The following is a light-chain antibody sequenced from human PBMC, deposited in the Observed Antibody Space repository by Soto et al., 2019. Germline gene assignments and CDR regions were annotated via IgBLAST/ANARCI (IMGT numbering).Light chain of an antibody. CDR2: ENN. CDR3: QSYDSSLSGYV. CDR1: SSSIGAGYE. V-gene: IGLV1-40*01. Sequence: QSVLTLPPSVSEAPGQRVTISCTGSSSSIGAGYEAHWYQQVPGTAPKLLIYENNNRPSGVPDRFSGSKSGTSASLAITGLQAEDEAEYYCQSYDSSLSGYVFGTGTKLTVL. J-gene: IGLJ1*01.